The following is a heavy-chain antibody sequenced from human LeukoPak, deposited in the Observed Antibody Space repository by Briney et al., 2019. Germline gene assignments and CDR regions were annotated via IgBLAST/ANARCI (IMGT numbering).Heavy chain of an antibody. J-gene: IGHJ4*02. V-gene: IGHV3-23*01. CDR2: ISGSGGST. D-gene: IGHD3-3*01. CDR3: AKGDSITIFGVVIPFDY. CDR1: GFTFSSYA. Sequence: PGGSLRLSCAASGFTFSSYAMSWVRQAPGKGLERVSAISGSGGSTYYADSVKGRFTISRDNSKNTLYLQMNSLRAEDTAVYYCAKGDSITIFGVVIPFDYWGQGTLVTVSS.